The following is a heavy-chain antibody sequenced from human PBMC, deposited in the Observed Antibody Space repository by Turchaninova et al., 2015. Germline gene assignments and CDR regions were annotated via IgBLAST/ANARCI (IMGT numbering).Heavy chain of an antibody. D-gene: IGHD6-19*01. Sequence: QVQLVESGGDLVKRGGSLRLSCAASGFTFSDYYMSWIRQAPGKGLEWVSYMSSSSSYTNYADSVKGRFTISRDNAKNSLYLQMNSLRAEDTAVYYCVRARSGWSLGGWHFDLWGRGTLVTVSS. J-gene: IGHJ2*01. CDR1: GFTFSDYY. V-gene: IGHV3-11*05. CDR3: VRARSGWSLGGWHFDL. CDR2: MSSSSSYT.